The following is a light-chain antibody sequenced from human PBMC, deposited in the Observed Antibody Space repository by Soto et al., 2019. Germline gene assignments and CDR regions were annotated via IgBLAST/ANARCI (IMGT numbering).Light chain of an antibody. CDR2: EVS. CDR3: RSYTSSNTWV. V-gene: IGLV2-14*01. CDR1: SSDVGDYNY. Sequence: QSVLTQPASVSGSPGQSITISCTGTSSDVGDYNYVSWYQQHPGKAPKLMIYEVSKRPSGVSNRFSGSKSGNTASLTISGLQAEDEADYYCRSYTSSNTWVFGGGTKLTVL. J-gene: IGLJ3*02.